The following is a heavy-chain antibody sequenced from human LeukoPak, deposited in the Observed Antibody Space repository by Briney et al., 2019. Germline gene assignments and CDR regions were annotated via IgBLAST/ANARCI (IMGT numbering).Heavy chain of an antibody. CDR2: ISGSGDDP. CDR1: GFTFSSYA. J-gene: IGHJ5*02. V-gene: IGHV3-23*01. CDR3: AKQFVDI. D-gene: IGHD5-24*01. Sequence: GGSLRLSSAASGFTFSSYAMHWVRQAPGKGLEWVSSISGSGDDPSYADSVKGRFTISRDNSRNTLYLQMNSLRAEDTAVYYCAKQFVDIWGQGTLVTVSS.